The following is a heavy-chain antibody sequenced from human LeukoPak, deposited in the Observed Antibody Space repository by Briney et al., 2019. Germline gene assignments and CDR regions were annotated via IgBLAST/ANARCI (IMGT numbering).Heavy chain of an antibody. J-gene: IGHJ5*02. Sequence: ASVKVSFKASGFTFTSSAMQWVRQARGQRLEWIGWIVVGSGNTNYAQKFQERVTITRDMSTSTAYMELSSLRSEDTAVYYCAAEIAVAGTPRSFDPWGQGTLVTVSS. D-gene: IGHD6-19*01. CDR1: GFTFTSSA. V-gene: IGHV1-58*02. CDR2: IVVGSGNT. CDR3: AAEIAVAGTPRSFDP.